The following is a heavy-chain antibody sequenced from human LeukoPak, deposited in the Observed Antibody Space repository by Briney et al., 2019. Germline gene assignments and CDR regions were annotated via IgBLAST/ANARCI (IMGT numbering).Heavy chain of an antibody. V-gene: IGHV3-66*01. Sequence: PGGSLRLSCAASGFTVNNKYMTWARQAPGKGLEWVSGSASTGRTYYADSVKGRFTIYRDNSKNTLYLQMNSLRAEDTAVYYCARDKFNGDSYFDNWGQGTLVTVSS. D-gene: IGHD4-17*01. J-gene: IGHJ4*02. CDR3: ARDKFNGDSYFDN. CDR1: GFTVNNKY. CDR2: SASTGRT.